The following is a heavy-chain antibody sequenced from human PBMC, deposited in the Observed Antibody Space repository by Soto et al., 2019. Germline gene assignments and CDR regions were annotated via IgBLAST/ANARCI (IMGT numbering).Heavy chain of an antibody. J-gene: IGHJ6*02. CDR1: GFSFSSYS. D-gene: IGHD1-26*01. Sequence: EVQLVESGGGLVQPGGSLRLSCAASGFSFSSYSMNWVRQAPGKGLEWVSYISSRSYTIYYIDSVKGRFTISRDNAKSSLYLQMNSLRDEDTAVYYCARGGSNSDNGMDVWGQGTTVTVSS. CDR2: ISSRSYTI. CDR3: ARGGSNSDNGMDV. V-gene: IGHV3-48*02.